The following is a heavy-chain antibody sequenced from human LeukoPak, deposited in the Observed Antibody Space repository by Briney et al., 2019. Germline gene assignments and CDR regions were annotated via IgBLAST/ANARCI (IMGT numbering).Heavy chain of an antibody. CDR3: AREGGTYRHRHY. Sequence: PSETQSLTCRLSGGSISKSSSWTWVRQPPGKGLEWIGEVNLQGSTNYNPSLKSRVAISVDKSENHISLKLTSVTAADTAVYYCAREGGTYRHRHYWGQGTLVTVAS. D-gene: IGHD1-14*01. CDR2: VNLQGST. CDR1: GGSISKSSS. J-gene: IGHJ4*02. V-gene: IGHV4/OR15-8*01.